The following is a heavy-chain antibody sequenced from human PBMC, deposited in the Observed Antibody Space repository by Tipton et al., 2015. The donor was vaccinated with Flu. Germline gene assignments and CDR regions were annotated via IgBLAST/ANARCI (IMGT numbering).Heavy chain of an antibody. CDR3: ARAPRVRGVMIGRGYYYYGMDV. V-gene: IGHV4-34*01. D-gene: IGHD3-10*01. CDR1: GGSFSGYY. Sequence: TLSLTCAVYGGSFSGYYWSWIRQPPGKELEWIGEINHSGSTNYNPSLKSRVTISVDTSKNQFSLKLSSVTAADTAVYYCARAPRVRGVMIGRGYYYYGMDVWGQGTTVTVSS. J-gene: IGHJ6*02. CDR2: INHSGST.